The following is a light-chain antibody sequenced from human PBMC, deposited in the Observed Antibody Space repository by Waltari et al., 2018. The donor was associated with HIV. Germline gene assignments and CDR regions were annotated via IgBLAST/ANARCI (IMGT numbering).Light chain of an antibody. J-gene: IGLJ1*01. CDR3: QTWDNNFYV. CDR2: PDS. Sequence: SYELTQPPSVSVSPGQTASITCSGDQLDNKYIGWYQQKSGQSPVLVIYPDSKRPPGIPELFSGASSGHTATLTISETQTVDEADYYCQTWDNNFYVFGTGTKVTVL. V-gene: IGLV3-1*01. CDR1: QLDNKY.